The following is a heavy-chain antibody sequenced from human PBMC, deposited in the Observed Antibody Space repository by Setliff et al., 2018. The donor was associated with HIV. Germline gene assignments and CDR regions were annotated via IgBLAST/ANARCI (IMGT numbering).Heavy chain of an antibody. CDR2: ISHSGST. Sequence: SETLSLTCAVYGGSFSGYYWSWIRQPPGKGLEWIGEISHSGSTNYNPSLKSRVTISVDTSKNQFSLKLSSVTAADTAVYYCARDRYTWNYGKNYMDVWGKGTTVTVSS. D-gene: IGHD1-7*01. CDR1: GGSFSGYY. V-gene: IGHV4-34*01. J-gene: IGHJ6*03. CDR3: ARDRYTWNYGKNYMDV.